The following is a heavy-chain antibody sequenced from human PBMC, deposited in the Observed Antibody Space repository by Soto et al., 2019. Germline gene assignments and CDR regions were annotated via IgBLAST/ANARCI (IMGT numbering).Heavy chain of an antibody. CDR1: GYTFTDSH. J-gene: IGHJ5*02. CDR2: INPDTGDR. V-gene: IGHV1-2*02. CDR3: ARAYDVISDA. D-gene: IGHD2-21*01. Sequence: ASVKVSCKASGYTFTDSHIHWVRQAPGQGLEWMGWINPDTGDRNYAQRFQGRLTLTRDTSITTAYMALTRLTSDDTAVYFCARAYDVISDAWGEGTRVTVSS.